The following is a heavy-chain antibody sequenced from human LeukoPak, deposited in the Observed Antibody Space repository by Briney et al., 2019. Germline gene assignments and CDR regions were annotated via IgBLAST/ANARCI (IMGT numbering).Heavy chain of an antibody. CDR2: VNEDGSET. Sequence: GGSLRLSWEASGFTFNTYWIHWVRQAPGKGLVWVSRVNEDGSETNYADSVKGRLTISRDNAKNTAYLEMDSLRVEDTAVYYCARAKPADFDLWGRGTLLTVSS. CDR1: GFTFNTYW. J-gene: IGHJ2*01. V-gene: IGHV3-74*01. CDR3: ARAKPADFDL.